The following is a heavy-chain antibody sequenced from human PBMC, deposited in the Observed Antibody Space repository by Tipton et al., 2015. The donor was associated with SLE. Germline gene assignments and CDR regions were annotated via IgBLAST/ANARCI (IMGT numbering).Heavy chain of an antibody. J-gene: IGHJ3*02. D-gene: IGHD1-1*01. CDR3: ARDLEAFDI. CDR1: GGSISSHY. Sequence: TLSLTCTVSGGSISSHYWSWIRQPPGKGLEWIGYIYYSGSTNYNPSLKSRVTISVDTSKNQFSLKLSSVTAADTAMYYCARDLEAFDIWGQGTMVTVSS. CDR2: IYYSGST. V-gene: IGHV4-59*11.